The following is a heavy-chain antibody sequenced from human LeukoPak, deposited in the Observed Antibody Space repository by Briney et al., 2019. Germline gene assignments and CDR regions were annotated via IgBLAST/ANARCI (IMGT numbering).Heavy chain of an antibody. CDR2: LYTSGST. V-gene: IGHV4-4*07. J-gene: IGHJ4*02. CDR3: AKERYDFWSGWLFDY. CDR1: GGSISSYY. D-gene: IGHD3-3*01. Sequence: PSETLSLTCTLSGGSISSYYWSWIRQPPGKGLEWIGRLYTSGSTNYNPSLKGRVTISVDTSKNQFSLRLSSVTAADTAMYYCAKERYDFWSGWLFDYWGQGTLVTVSS.